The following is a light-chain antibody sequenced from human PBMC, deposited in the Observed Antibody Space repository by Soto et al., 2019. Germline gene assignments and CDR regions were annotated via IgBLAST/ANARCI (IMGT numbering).Light chain of an antibody. CDR2: AAS. Sequence: EMVLTQSPATLSLSPGERVTLSCRASQSVYSNSLSWYQQKPGQTPRLLIYAASTRAAAVPDRFRGSGSGTDFASSIDRLEPEDFAIYYCQQDGVSPLTFGPGNRVD. J-gene: IGKJ3*01. CDR1: QSVYSNS. V-gene: IGKV3-20*01. CDR3: QQDGVSPLT.